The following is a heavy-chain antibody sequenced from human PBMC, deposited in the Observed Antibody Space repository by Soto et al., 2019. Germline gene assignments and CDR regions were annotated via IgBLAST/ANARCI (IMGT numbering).Heavy chain of an antibody. Sequence: EVQLLESGGGLVQPGGSLRLSCAASGFTFSNSAMNWVRQAPGKGLEWVSTIGGTSGNTYYADSVKGRFTISRDKSKNTRYLQMNSLRAEDTAVYYCAKRGGATLHYFDYWGQGTLVTVSS. V-gene: IGHV3-23*01. CDR1: GFTFSNSA. CDR3: AKRGGATLHYFDY. CDR2: IGGTSGNT. D-gene: IGHD1-26*01. J-gene: IGHJ4*02.